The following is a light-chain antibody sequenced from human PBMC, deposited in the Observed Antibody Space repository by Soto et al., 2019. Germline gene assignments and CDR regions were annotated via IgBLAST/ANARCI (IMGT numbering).Light chain of an antibody. J-gene: IGKJ4*01. CDR3: QQSYGTPLT. V-gene: IGKV1-39*01. Sequence: DMEMTQSPSSLSASVGDRVTITCRASQRISNYLNWYQHKPGKVPKLLIYAASSLQSGVPTRFSGRGCGTDFTLTMNSLQPEDFATYYCQQSYGTPLTCGGGTKIAIK. CDR2: AAS. CDR1: QRISNY.